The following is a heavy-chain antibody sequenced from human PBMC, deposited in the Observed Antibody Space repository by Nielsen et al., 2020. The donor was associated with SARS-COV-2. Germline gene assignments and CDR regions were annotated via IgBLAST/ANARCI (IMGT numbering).Heavy chain of an antibody. CDR2: VNSNTGNP. CDR3: ARGGRTLGATLEY. J-gene: IGHJ4*02. V-gene: IGHV7-4-1*02. Sequence: ASVQVSCKASGCVFTSYTINWLRQAPAQGLEWMGWVNSNTGNPSYAQGFRGRFVLSVDTSVSTTYLQISSLKAEDSAIYYCARGGRTLGATLEYWGQGTLVTVSS. CDR1: GCVFTSYT. D-gene: IGHD5-12*01.